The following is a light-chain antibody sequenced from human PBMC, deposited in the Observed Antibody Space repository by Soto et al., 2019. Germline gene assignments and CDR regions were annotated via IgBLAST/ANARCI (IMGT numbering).Light chain of an antibody. J-gene: IGKJ1*01. Sequence: EIVMTQSPATLSVSPGERATLSCRASKSVSGSLAWYQQKPGQAPRLLIYGASTRATGIPARFSGSGSGTEFTLTISSLQSEDFAVYYCQKYNNSPPTFGQGTKVEI. V-gene: IGKV3D-15*01. CDR2: GAS. CDR1: KSVSGS. CDR3: QKYNNSPPT.